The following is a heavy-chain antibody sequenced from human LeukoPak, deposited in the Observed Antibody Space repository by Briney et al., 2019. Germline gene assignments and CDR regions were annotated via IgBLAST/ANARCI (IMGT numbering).Heavy chain of an antibody. CDR2: ISSSSSYI. CDR1: GFTFSSYS. J-gene: IGHJ4*02. D-gene: IGHD1-1*01. V-gene: IGHV3-21*04. Sequence: GGSLRLSCAASGFTFSSYSMNWVRQAPGKGLEWVSSISSSSSYIYYADSVKGRFTISRDNAKNSLSLQMNSLRVEDTAVYFCASGNDFDYWGQGTLVTVSS. CDR3: ASGNDFDY.